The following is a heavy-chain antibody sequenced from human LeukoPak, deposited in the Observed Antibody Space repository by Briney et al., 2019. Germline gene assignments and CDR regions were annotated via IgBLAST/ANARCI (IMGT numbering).Heavy chain of an antibody. CDR3: AKKTIVGATVDAFDI. V-gene: IGHV3-30*02. CDR2: LRYDGSNK. Sequence: GGSLRLSCAASGFTFSNYGMHWVRQAPGKGLEGVASLRYDGSNKYYADSVKGRFTISRDNSKNTLYLQMNSLRADDTAVYYCAKKTIVGATVDAFDIWGQGTMVTVSS. J-gene: IGHJ3*02. CDR1: GFTFSNYG. D-gene: IGHD1-26*01.